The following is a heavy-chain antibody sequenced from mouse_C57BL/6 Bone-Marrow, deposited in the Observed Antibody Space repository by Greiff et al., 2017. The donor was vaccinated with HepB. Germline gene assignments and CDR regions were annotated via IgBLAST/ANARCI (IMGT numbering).Heavy chain of an antibody. J-gene: IGHJ4*01. V-gene: IGHV1-81*01. Sequence: QVQLQQSGAELARPGASVKLSCKASGYTFTSYGISWVKQRTGQGLEWIGEIYPRSGNTYYNEKFKGKATLTADKSSSTAYMELRSLTSEDSAVYFCARGGSSYGAMDYGGQGTSVTVSS. CDR3: ARGGSSYGAMDY. CDR2: IYPRSGNT. CDR1: GYTFTSYG. D-gene: IGHD1-1*01.